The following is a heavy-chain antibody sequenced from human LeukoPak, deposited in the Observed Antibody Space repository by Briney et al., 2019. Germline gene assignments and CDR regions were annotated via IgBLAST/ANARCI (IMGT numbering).Heavy chain of an antibody. Sequence: SETLSLTCTVSGGSISSYYWSWIRQPPGKGLEWIGYIYYSGSTNYNPSLKSRVTISVDTSKNQFSLKLSSVTAADTAVYYCARAFKSCSGGSCYLGYYYYMDVWGKGTTVTVSS. V-gene: IGHV4-59*01. D-gene: IGHD2-15*01. J-gene: IGHJ6*03. CDR2: IYYSGST. CDR1: GGSISSYY. CDR3: ARAFKSCSGGSCYLGYYYYMDV.